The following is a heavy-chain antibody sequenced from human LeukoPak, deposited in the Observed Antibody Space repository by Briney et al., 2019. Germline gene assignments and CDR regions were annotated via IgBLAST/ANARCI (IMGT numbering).Heavy chain of an antibody. V-gene: IGHV3-30*02. Sequence: GGSLRLSCAASGFTLSSYAMSWVRQAPGKGLEWVAFIRYDGGNKYYADSVKGRFTISRDNAKNSLYLQMNSLRAEDTAVYYCARDRAPGQLGSWGQGTLVTVSS. CDR3: ARDRAPGQLGS. CDR1: GFTLSSYA. D-gene: IGHD6-6*01. J-gene: IGHJ5*02. CDR2: IRYDGGNK.